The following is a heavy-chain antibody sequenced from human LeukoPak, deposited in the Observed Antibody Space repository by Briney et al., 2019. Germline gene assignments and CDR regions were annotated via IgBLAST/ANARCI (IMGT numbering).Heavy chain of an antibody. CDR1: GYSISSGYY. V-gene: IGHV4-38-2*02. J-gene: IGHJ5*02. Sequence: SETLSLACTVSGYSISSGYYWGWIRQPPGKGLEWIGSIYHSGSTYYNPSLKSRVTISVDTSKNQFSLKLSSVTAADTAVYYCARRGYRRVVWFDPWGQGTLVTVSS. CDR3: ARRGYRRVVWFDP. D-gene: IGHD3-16*02. CDR2: IYHSGST.